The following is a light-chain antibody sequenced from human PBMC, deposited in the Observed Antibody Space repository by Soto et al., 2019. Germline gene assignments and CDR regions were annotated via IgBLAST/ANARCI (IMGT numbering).Light chain of an antibody. J-gene: IGKJ5*01. CDR3: QHYVERSPIT. CDR1: ETLATK. V-gene: IGKV3-20*01. CDR2: GAS. Sequence: EFVMTQSPATLSLSPGEIATLSCRARETLATKLAWYQQKPGQAPRLLISGASSRATGIPDRFSGSGSGTDFTLTISRLEPEDFALYYCQHYVERSPITFGQGTRLEIK.